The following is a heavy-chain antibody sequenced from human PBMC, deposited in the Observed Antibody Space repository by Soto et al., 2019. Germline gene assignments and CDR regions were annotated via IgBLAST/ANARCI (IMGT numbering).Heavy chain of an antibody. J-gene: IGHJ4*02. Sequence: SETLSLTCTVSGGSISSYYWSWIRQPPGKGLEWIGYIYYTGSTNYNPSLKSRVTISVDTSKNQFSLQLSSVTAADTAVYYCARYPRLDCWGQGTLVTVSS. V-gene: IGHV4-59*08. CDR3: ARYPRLDC. CDR2: IYYTGST. CDR1: GGSISSYY.